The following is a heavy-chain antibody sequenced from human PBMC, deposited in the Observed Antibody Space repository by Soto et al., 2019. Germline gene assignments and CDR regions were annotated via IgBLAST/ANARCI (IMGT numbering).Heavy chain of an antibody. CDR1: GGTFSSYA. CDR2: IIPLFGTA. J-gene: IGHJ6*02. V-gene: IGHV1-69*01. CDR3: ARVRGHIVVVTAIPEFYYYYGMDV. D-gene: IGHD2-21*02. Sequence: QVQLVQSGAEVKKPVSSVKVSCKASGGTFSSYAISWVRQAPGQGLEWMGGIIPLFGTANYAQKFQGRGTITADESTSTAYMELSSLRSEDTAVYYCARVRGHIVVVTAIPEFYYYYGMDVWGQGTTVTVSS.